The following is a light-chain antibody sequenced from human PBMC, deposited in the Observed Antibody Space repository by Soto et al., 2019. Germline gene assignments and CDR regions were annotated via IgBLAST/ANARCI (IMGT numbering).Light chain of an antibody. CDR2: EGT. CDR1: NNL. J-gene: IGLJ1*01. Sequence: QSAPTQPASVSGSPGQSITISCTGTNNLVSWYQQHPGKAPKVVIYEGTKRPSSVSNRLSGSNSGRTASLTISGLQAEDEAHYFCCVYVGARSYVFGPGTKVTVL. CDR3: CVYVGARSYV. V-gene: IGLV2-23*01.